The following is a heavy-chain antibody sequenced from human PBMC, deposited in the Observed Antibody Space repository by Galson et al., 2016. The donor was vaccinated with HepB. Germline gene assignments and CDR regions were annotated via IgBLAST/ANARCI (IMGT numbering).Heavy chain of an antibody. Sequence: SETLSLTCTVSGYSISSGSYWGWIRQPPGKGLEWIGCISHRGSTYYNPSLKSRVTISVDTSKNQFSLRLSSVTAADTAVYYCVKYSGGYRNWFDPWGQGAPVTVSS. V-gene: IGHV4-38-2*02. D-gene: IGHD3-16*02. CDR1: GYSISSGSY. J-gene: IGHJ5*02. CDR3: VKYSGGYRNWFDP. CDR2: ISHRGST.